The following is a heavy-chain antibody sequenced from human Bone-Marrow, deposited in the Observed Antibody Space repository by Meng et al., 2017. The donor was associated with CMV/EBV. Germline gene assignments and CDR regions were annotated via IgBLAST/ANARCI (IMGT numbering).Heavy chain of an antibody. CDR2: ISGSGGST. CDR1: GFTFISYA. CDR3: AKGGIGVVIAIPNTEYFQH. Sequence: GESLKISCAASGFTFISYAMSWVRQAPGKGLEWVSAISGSGGSTYYADSVKGRFTISRDNSKNTLYLQMNILRAEDTAVYYCAKGGIGVVIAIPNTEYFQHWGQGTLVTVSS. D-gene: IGHD2-21*01. J-gene: IGHJ1*01. V-gene: IGHV3-23*01.